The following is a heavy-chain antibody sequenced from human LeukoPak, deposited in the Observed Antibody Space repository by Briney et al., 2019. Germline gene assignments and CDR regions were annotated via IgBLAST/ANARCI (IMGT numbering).Heavy chain of an antibody. CDR3: VKDLWRQYDY. CDR2: IYSGGST. D-gene: IGHD3-3*01. J-gene: IGHJ4*02. Sequence: ETLSLTCDVSGGFTSNDYWWSWVRQAPGKGLEWVSVIYSGGSTYYADSVKGRFTISRDNSKNTLYLQMSSLRAEDTAVYYCVKDLWRQYDYWGQGTLVTVSS. V-gene: IGHV3-66*01. CDR1: GGFTSNDY.